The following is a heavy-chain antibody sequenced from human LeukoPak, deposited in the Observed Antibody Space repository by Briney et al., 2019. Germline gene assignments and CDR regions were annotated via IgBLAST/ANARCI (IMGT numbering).Heavy chain of an antibody. J-gene: IGHJ6*04. V-gene: IGHV3-30-3*01. CDR2: IASDGSHT. Sequence: GRSLRLSCAASGFTFSTYFMHWVRQAPGKGLEWVADIASDGSHTFYVESVKGRFTISRDNSKNTLYLQMNSLRAEDTAVYYCARDELTDYYGMDVWGKGTTVTVSS. CDR1: GFTFSTYF. CDR3: ARDELTDYYGMDV. D-gene: IGHD1-14*01.